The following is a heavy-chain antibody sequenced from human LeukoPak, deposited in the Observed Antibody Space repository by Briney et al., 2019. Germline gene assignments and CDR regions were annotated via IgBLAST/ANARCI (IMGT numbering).Heavy chain of an antibody. CDR3: ARVGTSWAFDY. Sequence: PGGSLRLSCAASGFTFSSYEMNWVRQAPGKGLEWVSYISSSGSTIYYADSVQGRFTISRDNAQNSLYLQMSSLRAEDTAVYYCARVGTSWAFDYWGQGILVTVSS. J-gene: IGHJ4*02. CDR1: GFTFSSYE. CDR2: ISSSGSTI. D-gene: IGHD2-2*01. V-gene: IGHV3-48*03.